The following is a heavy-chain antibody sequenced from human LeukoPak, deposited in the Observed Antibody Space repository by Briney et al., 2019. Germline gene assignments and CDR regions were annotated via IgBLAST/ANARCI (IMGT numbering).Heavy chain of an antibody. CDR3: ARAAPYYFDY. Sequence: SETLSLTCAVSGGSISSSNWWSWVRQPPGKGLEWIGEIYHSGSTNYNPSLKSRVTISVDTSKNQFSLKLSSVTAADTAVYYCARAAPYYFDYWGQGTLVTVSS. J-gene: IGHJ4*02. V-gene: IGHV4-4*02. CDR1: GGSISSSNW. CDR2: IYHSGST.